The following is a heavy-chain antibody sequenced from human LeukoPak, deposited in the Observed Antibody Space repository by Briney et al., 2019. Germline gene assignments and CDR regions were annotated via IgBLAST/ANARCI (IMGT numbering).Heavy chain of an antibody. V-gene: IGHV3-48*04. CDR2: ISSSGSTI. CDR1: GFTFSSYS. Sequence: GGSLRLSCAASGFTFSSYSMNWVRQAPGKGLEWVSYISSSGSTIYYADSVKGRFTISRDNAKNSLYLQMNSLRAEDTAVYYCARAVAVAGTGMDVWGQGTTVTVSS. D-gene: IGHD6-19*01. CDR3: ARAVAVAGTGMDV. J-gene: IGHJ6*02.